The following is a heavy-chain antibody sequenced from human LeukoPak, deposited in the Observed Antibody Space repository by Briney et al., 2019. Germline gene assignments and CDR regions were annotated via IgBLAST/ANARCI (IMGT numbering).Heavy chain of an antibody. J-gene: IGHJ6*03. D-gene: IGHD1-26*01. CDR3: AREGRIVGATTHYYMDV. Sequence: ASVKVSCKASGYTFTGYYMHWVRQAPGQGLEWMGWINPNSGGTNYAQKFQGRVTMTRDTSISTAYMELSRLRSDDTAVYYCAREGRIVGATTHYYMDVWGKGTTVTVSS. V-gene: IGHV1-2*02. CDR1: GYTFTGYY. CDR2: INPNSGGT.